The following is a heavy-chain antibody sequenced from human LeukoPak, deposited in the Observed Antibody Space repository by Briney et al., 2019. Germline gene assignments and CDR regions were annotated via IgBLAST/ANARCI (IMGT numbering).Heavy chain of an antibody. CDR1: GFTFSSFW. Sequence: PGGSLRLSCVASGFTFSSFWMHWVRQAPGKGLMWVSRTYSDGSSTSYADSVKGRFTISRDNAKNTLYLQMNSLRVEDTAVYYCARSDGSYPGGYWGQGTLVTVSS. CDR3: ARSDGSYPGGY. CDR2: TYSDGSST. D-gene: IGHD3-16*01. J-gene: IGHJ4*02. V-gene: IGHV3-74*01.